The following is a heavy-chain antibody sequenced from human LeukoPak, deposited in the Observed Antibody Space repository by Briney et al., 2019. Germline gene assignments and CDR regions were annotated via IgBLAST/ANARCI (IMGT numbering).Heavy chain of an antibody. D-gene: IGHD3-22*01. CDR3: TTDAYYYDSSGPERGDY. CDR2: IKSKTDGGTT. CDR1: EFKFSTQW. V-gene: IGHV3-15*01. Sequence: GESPRLSCAGSEFKFSTQWMYWVRQAPGKGLEWVGRIKSKTDGGTTDYAAPVKGRFTISRDDSKNTLYLQMNSLKTEDTAVYYCTTDAYYYDSSGPERGDYWGQGTLVTVSS. J-gene: IGHJ4*02.